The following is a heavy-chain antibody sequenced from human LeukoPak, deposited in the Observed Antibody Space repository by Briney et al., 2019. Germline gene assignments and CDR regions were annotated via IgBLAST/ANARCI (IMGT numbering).Heavy chain of an antibody. D-gene: IGHD2-15*01. Sequence: WETLSLTCAVYGGSFSGYYWSWIRQPPGKGLEWIGEINHSGSTNYNPSLKSRVTISVDTSKNQFSLKLSSVTAADTAVYYCARALLDAFDIWGQGTMVTVSS. V-gene: IGHV4-34*01. J-gene: IGHJ3*02. CDR1: GGSFSGYY. CDR3: ARALLDAFDI. CDR2: INHSGST.